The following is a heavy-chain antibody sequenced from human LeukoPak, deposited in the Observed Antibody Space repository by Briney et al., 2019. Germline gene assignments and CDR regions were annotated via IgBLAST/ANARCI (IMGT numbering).Heavy chain of an antibody. D-gene: IGHD3-9*01. CDR2: VNGASDYI. Sequence: GGSLRLSCAASGFNFSDYSMTWVRQAPGKGLEWVSSVNGASDYIYYADSVKGRFTIARDNAKNSVYLQMHSLRTEDTAVYFCARGVRDILSGYYTDYYFYYMDVWGKGTTVTVSS. CDR3: ARGVRDILSGYYTDYYFYYMDV. V-gene: IGHV3-21*01. J-gene: IGHJ6*03. CDR1: GFNFSDYS.